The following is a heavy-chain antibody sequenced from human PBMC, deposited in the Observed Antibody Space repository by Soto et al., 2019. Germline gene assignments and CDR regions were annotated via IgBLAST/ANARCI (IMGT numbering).Heavy chain of an antibody. J-gene: IGHJ4*02. V-gene: IGHV1-18*01. D-gene: IGHD2-21*02. CDR2: ISAYNGNT. Sequence: GASVNVSCKASGYTFTSYGISWVRQAPGQGLEWMGWISAYNGNTSYAQKLQGRVTMTTDTSTSTAYMELRSLRSDDTAVYYCARAAYCGGDCYSGVDYWGQGTLVTVSS. CDR3: ARAAYCGGDCYSGVDY. CDR1: GYTFTSYG.